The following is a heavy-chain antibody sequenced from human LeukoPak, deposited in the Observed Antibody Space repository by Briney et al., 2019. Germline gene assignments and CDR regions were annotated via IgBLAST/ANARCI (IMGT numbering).Heavy chain of an antibody. CDR2: INHSGST. CDR1: GGSFSGYY. J-gene: IGHJ4*02. V-gene: IGHV4-34*01. Sequence: PSETLSLTCAVYGGSFSGYYWSWIRQPPGKGLEWIGEINHSGSTNYNPSLKSRVTISVDTSKNQFSLKLSSVTAADTAVYYCARGSYQPAQPNKSTHFDYWGQGTLVTVSS. D-gene: IGHD2/OR15-2a*01. CDR3: ARGSYQPAQPNKSTHFDY.